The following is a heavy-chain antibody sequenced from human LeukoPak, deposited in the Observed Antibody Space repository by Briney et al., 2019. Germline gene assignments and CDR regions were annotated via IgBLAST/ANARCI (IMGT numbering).Heavy chain of an antibody. CDR3: ARGRDGDLDY. D-gene: IGHD4-17*01. J-gene: IGHJ4*02. Sequence: PSETLSLTCAVYGGSFSGYYWSWIRQPPGKGLEWIGEINHSGSTNYNPSLKSRVTISVDTSKNQFSLKLSSVTAADTAVYYCARGRDGDLDYWGQGTLVTVSS. V-gene: IGHV4-34*01. CDR1: GGSFSGYY. CDR2: INHSGST.